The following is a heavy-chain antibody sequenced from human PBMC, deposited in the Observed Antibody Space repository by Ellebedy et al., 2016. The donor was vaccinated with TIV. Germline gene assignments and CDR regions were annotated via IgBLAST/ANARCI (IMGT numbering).Heavy chain of an antibody. CDR1: GIIISRYL. V-gene: IGHV3-66*04. D-gene: IGHD5-18*01. CDR3: AGHGDRAMTH. J-gene: IGHJ4*02. Sequence: GEALKISCEASGIIISRYLMNWLRQAPGERLEWGSVIYSVGDTHYADSVKGRLTISRDKSKNTMYLKMNSLRAEDTSVYYCAGHGDRAMTHWGQGTLVTVSS. CDR2: IYSVGDT.